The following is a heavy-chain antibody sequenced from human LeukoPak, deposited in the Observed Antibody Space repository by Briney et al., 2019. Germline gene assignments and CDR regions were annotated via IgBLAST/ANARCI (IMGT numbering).Heavy chain of an antibody. CDR3: ARHESSYSNYYPYFDY. J-gene: IGHJ4*02. Sequence: PSETLSLTCTVSGGSISSGSYYWGWIRQPPGKGLEWIGSIYYSGSTYYNPSLKSRVTISVDTSKNQFSLKLSSVTAADTAVYYCARHESSYSNYYPYFDYWGQGTLVTVSS. CDR2: IYYSGST. CDR1: GGSISSGSYY. D-gene: IGHD4-11*01. V-gene: IGHV4-39*01.